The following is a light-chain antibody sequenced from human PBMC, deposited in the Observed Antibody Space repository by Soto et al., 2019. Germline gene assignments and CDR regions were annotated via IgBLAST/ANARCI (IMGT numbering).Light chain of an antibody. CDR3: CSYAGSSTSYV. V-gene: IGLV2-23*01. CDR1: SSDVGSYNL. Sequence: QSALTQPASVSGSPGQSITISCTGTSSDVGSYNLVSWYQQHPGKAPKLMIYEGSKRPSGVSNRFSGSKSGNTASLTISGLQAEDEADYYYCSYAGSSTSYVFGTGTKVTVL. J-gene: IGLJ1*01. CDR2: EGS.